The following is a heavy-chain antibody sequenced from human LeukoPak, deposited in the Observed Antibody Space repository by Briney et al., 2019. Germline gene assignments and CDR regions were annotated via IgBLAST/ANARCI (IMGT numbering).Heavy chain of an antibody. D-gene: IGHD3-22*01. CDR1: GYTLTELS. V-gene: IGHV1-24*01. CDR3: ATGGYDSSGLYFDY. Sequence: ASVKVSCKVSGYTLTELSMHWVRQAPGKGLEWMGGFDPEDGETIYAQKFQGRVTMTEDTSTDTAYMELSSLRSEDTAVYYCATGGYDSSGLYFDYWGQGTLVTVPS. J-gene: IGHJ4*02. CDR2: FDPEDGET.